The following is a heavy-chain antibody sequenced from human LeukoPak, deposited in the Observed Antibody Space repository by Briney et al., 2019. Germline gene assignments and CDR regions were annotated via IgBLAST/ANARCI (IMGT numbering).Heavy chain of an antibody. D-gene: IGHD6-19*01. CDR3: ARVLTIAVAGTDYFDY. CDR1: GYTFSGYY. J-gene: IGHJ4*02. CDR2: ISAYNGNT. V-gene: IGHV1-18*04. Sequence: GSVKVSCKASGYTFSGYYMHWVRQAPGQGLEWMGWISAYNGNTNYAQKLQGRVTMTTDTSTSTAYMELRSLRSDDTAVYYCARVLTIAVAGTDYFDYWGQGTLVTVSS.